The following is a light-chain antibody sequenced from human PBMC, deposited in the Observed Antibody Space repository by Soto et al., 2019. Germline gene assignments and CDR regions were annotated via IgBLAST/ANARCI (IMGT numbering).Light chain of an antibody. V-gene: IGLV2-14*01. Sequence: QSALTQPASVSVSAGQSITISCSETVRDVGAYNLVSWYQQHPGTAPKLNIYEVRNRPSGISSRFSGSRSGNTASLTISGLQPEDDVDYYCSAYTARSTLVFGGGTKVTVL. CDR2: EVR. CDR3: SAYTARSTLV. CDR1: VRDVGAYNL. J-gene: IGLJ3*02.